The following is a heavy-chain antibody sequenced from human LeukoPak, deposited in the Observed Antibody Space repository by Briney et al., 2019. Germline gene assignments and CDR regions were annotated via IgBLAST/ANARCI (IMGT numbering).Heavy chain of an antibody. D-gene: IGHD6-13*01. J-gene: IGHJ4*02. Sequence: SETLSLTCAVSGYSISSGYYWGWIRQPPGKGLEWIGSIYHSGSTYYNPSLKSRVTISVDTSKNQFSLKLSSVTAADTAVYYCAREWYSISWYHYWGQGTLVTVSS. CDR3: AREWYSISWYHY. CDR2: IYHSGST. V-gene: IGHV4-38-2*02. CDR1: GYSISSGYY.